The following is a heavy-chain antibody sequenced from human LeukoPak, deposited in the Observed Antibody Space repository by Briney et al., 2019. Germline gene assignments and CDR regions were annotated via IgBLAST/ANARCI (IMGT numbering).Heavy chain of an antibody. J-gene: IGHJ3*02. V-gene: IGHV1-69*04. CDR2: IIPILGIA. CDR3: ARKDWAYAFDI. Sequence: WASVKVSCKASGGTFSSYAISWVRQAPGQGLEWMGRIIPILGIANYAQKFQGRVTITADKSTSTAYMELSSLRSEDTAVYYCARKDWAYAFDIWGQGTMVTVSS. CDR1: GGTFSSYA. D-gene: IGHD3/OR15-3a*01.